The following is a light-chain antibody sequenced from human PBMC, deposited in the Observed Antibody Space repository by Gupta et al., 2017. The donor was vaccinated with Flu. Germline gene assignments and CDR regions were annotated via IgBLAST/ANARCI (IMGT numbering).Light chain of an antibody. CDR2: GAS. J-gene: IGKJ4*01. CDR1: QSVSSN. CDR3: KHYNNWPLT. V-gene: IGKV3-15*01. Sequence: EIAMTQSPATLSVSPGERATLSCRPSQSVSSNLAWYQQKPGQAPRLLIFGASTRATGVPARFSGSGSGTEFTLTISSLQSEDFAVYDCKHYNNWPLTFGGETKVEIK.